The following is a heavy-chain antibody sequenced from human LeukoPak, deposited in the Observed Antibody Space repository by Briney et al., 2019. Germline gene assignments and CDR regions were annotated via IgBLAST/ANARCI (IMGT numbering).Heavy chain of an antibody. CDR2: IYPGDSDT. J-gene: IGHJ4*02. CDR3: ARVVPAAQNDY. CDR1: GYSFTSYW. D-gene: IGHD2-2*01. Sequence: GESMKISCKGSGYSFTSYWIGWVRQMPGKGLEWMGIIYPGDSDTRYSPSFQGQVTISADKSISTASLQWSSLKASDTAMYYCARVVPAAQNDYWGEGTLVTVSS. V-gene: IGHV5-51*01.